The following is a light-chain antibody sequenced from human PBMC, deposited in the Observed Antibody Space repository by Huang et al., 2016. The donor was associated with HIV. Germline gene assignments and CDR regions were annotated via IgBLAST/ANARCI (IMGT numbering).Light chain of an antibody. CDR1: QSVNNY. CDR2: DTS. Sequence: EIVLTQSPATLSLSPGERATLSCRASQSVNNYLAWYQQKPGQAPRLLIYDTSKSATGIPARFSGSVSGTDFALTISSLEPEDFAVYYCQQRSNWPITFGQGTRLEIK. CDR3: QQRSNWPIT. V-gene: IGKV3-11*01. J-gene: IGKJ5*01.